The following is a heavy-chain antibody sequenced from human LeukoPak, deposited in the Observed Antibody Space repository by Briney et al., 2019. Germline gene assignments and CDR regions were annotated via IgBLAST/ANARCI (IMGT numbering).Heavy chain of an antibody. CDR1: GASISNNDFC. Sequence: PSETLSLTCAVAGASISNNDFCWGWLRQPPGKGPEWIGTIYYSGTAFYNPSLRSRVTVSLATARNPFSLKLEFGTAGDNAVYFCSRPEAPDMQTFDYWGQGTLVTVSS. CDR2: IYYSGTA. V-gene: IGHV4-39*01. J-gene: IGHJ4*02. CDR3: SRPEAPDMQTFDY.